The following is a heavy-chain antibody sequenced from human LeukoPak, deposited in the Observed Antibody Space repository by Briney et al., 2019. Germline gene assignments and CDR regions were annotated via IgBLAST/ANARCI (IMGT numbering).Heavy chain of an antibody. V-gene: IGHV3-30*18. CDR3: AKDIGNSYYYYYGMDV. CDR1: GFTFSNYG. Sequence: TGRSLRLSCAASGFTFSNYGMHWVRQAPGKGLEWVAVISYDGSNKYYADSVKGRFTISRDNSKNTLYLQMNSLRAEDTAVYYCAKDIGNSYYYYYGMDVWGQXXXXXVS. D-gene: IGHD4-23*01. CDR2: ISYDGSNK. J-gene: IGHJ6*02.